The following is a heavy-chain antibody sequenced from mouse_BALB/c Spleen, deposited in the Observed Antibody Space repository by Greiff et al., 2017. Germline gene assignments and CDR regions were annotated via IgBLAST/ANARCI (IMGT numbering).Heavy chain of an antibody. CDR3: ARSVVVSYYAMDY. Sequence: EVQLQQSGAELVKPGASVKLSCTASGFNIKDTYMHWVKQMPEQGLEWIGRIDPANGNTKYDPKFQGKATITADTSSNTAYLQLSSLTSEDTAVYYCARSVVVSYYAMDYWGQGTSVTVSS. CDR2: IDPANGNT. V-gene: IGHV14-3*02. CDR1: GFNIKDTY. D-gene: IGHD1-1*01. J-gene: IGHJ4*01.